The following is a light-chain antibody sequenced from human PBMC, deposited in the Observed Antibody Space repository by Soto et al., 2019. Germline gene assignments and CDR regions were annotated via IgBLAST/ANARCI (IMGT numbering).Light chain of an antibody. CDR3: QSYDSRFGGSYVV. CDR1: TSNIGAGYD. V-gene: IGLV1-40*01. J-gene: IGLJ2*01. CDR2: GNT. Sequence: QSVLTQPPSVSGAPGQRVTISCTGSTSNIGAGYDVHWYQHLPGTPPRLLIYGNTNRPSGVPDRFSGSKSGTSASLAITGLQADDEAHYYCQSYDSRFGGSYVVFGGGTKLTVL.